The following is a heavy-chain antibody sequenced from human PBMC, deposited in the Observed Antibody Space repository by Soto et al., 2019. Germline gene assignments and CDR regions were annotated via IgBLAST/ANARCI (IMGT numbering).Heavy chain of an antibody. CDR3: ARASISSGWDYFDY. J-gene: IGHJ4*02. V-gene: IGHV3-64*02. CDR1: GFTFSSYA. Sequence: GGSLRLSCAASGFTFSSYAMHWVRQAPGKGLEYVSAISSNGGSTYYADSVKGRFTISRDNSKNTLYLQMGSLRAEDMAVYYCARASISSGWDYFDYWGQGTLVTVSS. CDR2: ISSNGGST. D-gene: IGHD6-19*01.